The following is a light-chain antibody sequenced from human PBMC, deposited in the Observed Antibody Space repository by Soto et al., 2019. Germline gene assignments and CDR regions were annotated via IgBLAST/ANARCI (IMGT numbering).Light chain of an antibody. CDR1: QSVASRN. J-gene: IGKJ1*01. V-gene: IGKV3-20*01. Sequence: SQSPGTLSLSPEERATLSCRASQSVASRNLAWYQQKSGQAPRLLIYGASSRAIHTPDRFSGSGSGTDFTLTISGLEPEDFVVYYCQHFGNPLWTFGQGSKVDI. CDR3: QHFGNPLWT. CDR2: GAS.